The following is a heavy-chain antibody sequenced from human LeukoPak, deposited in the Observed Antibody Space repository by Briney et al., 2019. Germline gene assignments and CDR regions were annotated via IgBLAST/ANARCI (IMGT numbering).Heavy chain of an antibody. V-gene: IGHV1-2*02. CDR3: ARVGGSGSYRSNWFDP. D-gene: IGHD3-10*01. CDR1: GYPFTGYY. CDR2: INPNSGGT. J-gene: IGHJ5*02. Sequence: SVKVSFQASGYPFTGYYMHWVRQAPGQGLEWMGWINPNSGGTNYAQKFQGRVTMTRDTSISTAYMELSRLRSDDTAVYYCARVGGSGSYRSNWFDPWGQGTLVTVSS.